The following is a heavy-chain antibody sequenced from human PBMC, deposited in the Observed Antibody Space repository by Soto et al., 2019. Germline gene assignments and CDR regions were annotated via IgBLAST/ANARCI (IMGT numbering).Heavy chain of an antibody. Sequence: QLQLQESGPGLVKPSETLSLTCTVSGGSISSSSYYWGWIRQPPGKGLEWIGSIYYSGSTYNNPSRKSRVTISVDTSKNQFSLKLSSVTAADTAVYYCARRKLLWFGELLTPGAFDIWGQGTMVTVSS. CDR2: IYYSGST. V-gene: IGHV4-39*01. J-gene: IGHJ3*02. CDR1: GGSISSSSYY. CDR3: ARRKLLWFGELLTPGAFDI. D-gene: IGHD3-10*01.